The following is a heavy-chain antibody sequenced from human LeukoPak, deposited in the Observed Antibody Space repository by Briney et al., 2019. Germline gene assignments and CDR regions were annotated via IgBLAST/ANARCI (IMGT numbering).Heavy chain of an antibody. CDR2: IIPIFGTA. CDR1: GGTLSSYA. CDR3: AGSYYGSGSYSRIDY. D-gene: IGHD3-10*01. Sequence: SVKVSCKASGGTLSSYAISWVRQAPGQGLEWMGGIIPIFGTANYAQKFQGRVTITADESTSTAYMGLSSLRSEDTAVYYCAGSYYGSGSYSRIDYWGQGTLVTVSS. V-gene: IGHV1-69*13. J-gene: IGHJ4*02.